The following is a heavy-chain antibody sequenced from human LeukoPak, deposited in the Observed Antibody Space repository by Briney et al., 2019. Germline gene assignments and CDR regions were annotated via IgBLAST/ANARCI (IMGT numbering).Heavy chain of an antibody. CDR3: ARLDIAAVAFDY. V-gene: IGHV4-31*03. CDR1: GGSISSGGYY. J-gene: IGHJ4*02. Sequence: PSETLSLTCTVSGGSISSGGYYWSWIRQHPGKGLEWIGYIYYSGSTYYNPSLKSRVTISVDTSKNQFSLKLSSVTAADTAVYYCARLDIAAVAFDYWGQGTLVTVSS. D-gene: IGHD6-13*01. CDR2: IYYSGST.